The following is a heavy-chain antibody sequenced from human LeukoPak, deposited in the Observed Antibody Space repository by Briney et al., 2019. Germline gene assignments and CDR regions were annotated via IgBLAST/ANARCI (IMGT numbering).Heavy chain of an antibody. CDR3: AKLGYCSSTSCYDGNY. V-gene: IGHV3-30*02. CDR2: IRYDGSNK. D-gene: IGHD2-2*01. CDR1: GFTFSSYG. J-gene: IGHJ4*02. Sequence: GGSLRLSCAASGFTFSSYGMHWVRQAPGKGLEWVAFIRYDGSNKYYADSVKGRFTISRDNSKNTLYLQMNSLRAEDTAVYYCAKLGYCSSTSCYDGNYWGQGTLVTVSS.